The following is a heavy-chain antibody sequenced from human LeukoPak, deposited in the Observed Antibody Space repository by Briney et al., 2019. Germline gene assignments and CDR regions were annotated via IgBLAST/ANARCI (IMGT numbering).Heavy chain of an antibody. CDR1: GFTFGSYG. Sequence: PGGSLRLSCAASGFTFGSYGMSWVRQAPGKGLEWVSFITPNADRTSYADSVEGRFTISRDNAKNSLYLQMNSLRAEDTAVYYCARDYSSGYYPSTFDYWGQGTLVTVSS. CDR2: ITPNADRT. D-gene: IGHD3-22*01. J-gene: IGHJ4*02. V-gene: IGHV3-23*01. CDR3: ARDYSSGYYPSTFDY.